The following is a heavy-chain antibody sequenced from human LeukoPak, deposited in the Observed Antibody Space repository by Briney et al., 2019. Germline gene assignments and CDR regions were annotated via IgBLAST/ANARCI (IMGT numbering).Heavy chain of an antibody. D-gene: IGHD6-19*01. V-gene: IGHV4-30-2*01. CDR3: ARGTVAGQPLFDY. CDR1: GGSISSCGYS. J-gene: IGHJ4*02. CDR2: IYLSGGT. Sequence: PSQTLSLTCAVSGGSISSCGYSWSWLRQPPGKGLEWVGYIYLSGGTYYNPSLKSRVTISVDRSKNQFSLKLSSVTAADTAVYYCARGTVAGQPLFDYWGQGTLVTVSS.